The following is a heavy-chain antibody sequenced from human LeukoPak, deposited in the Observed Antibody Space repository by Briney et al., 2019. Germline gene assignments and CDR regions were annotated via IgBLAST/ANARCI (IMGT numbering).Heavy chain of an antibody. CDR1: GFTFSSYS. J-gene: IGHJ4*02. Sequence: GGSLRLSCAASGFTFSSYSMNWVRQAPGKGLEWVSSISSSSSYIYYADSVKGRFTISRDNAKNSLYLQMNSLRAEDTAVYYCATRARYCTNGVCYYLLDYWGQGTLVTVSS. CDR2: ISSSSSYI. D-gene: IGHD2-8*01. V-gene: IGHV3-21*01. CDR3: ATRARYCTNGVCYYLLDY.